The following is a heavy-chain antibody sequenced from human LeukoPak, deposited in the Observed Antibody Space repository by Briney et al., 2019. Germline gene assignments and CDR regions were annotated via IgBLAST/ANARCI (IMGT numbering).Heavy chain of an antibody. CDR1: GFTFSSYG. CDR3: AKDSGHSSSSNFDYYYGMDV. Sequence: PGGSLRLSCAASGFTFSSYGMHWVRHAPGKGLERVAVISYDGSNKYYADSVKGRFTISRDNSKNTLYLQMNSLRAEDTAVYYCAKDSGHSSSSNFDYYYGMDVWGQGTTATVSS. J-gene: IGHJ6*02. D-gene: IGHD6-6*01. CDR2: ISYDGSNK. V-gene: IGHV3-30*18.